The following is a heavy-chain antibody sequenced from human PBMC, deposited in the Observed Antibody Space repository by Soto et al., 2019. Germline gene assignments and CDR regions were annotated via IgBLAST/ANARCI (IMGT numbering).Heavy chain of an antibody. J-gene: IGHJ4*02. D-gene: IGHD3-9*01. CDR2: IRTTTNGGTT. CDR3: SRDDSDWFFN. Sequence: GGSMRLSCTASGFTFGDYTMNWFRQAPGKGLEWVAFIRTTTNGGTTEYAASVKGRFAISRDDSKSIAYLQMNNLESEDTAVYYCSRDDSDWFFNWGRGTLVTVSS. V-gene: IGHV3-49*03. CDR1: GFTFGDYT.